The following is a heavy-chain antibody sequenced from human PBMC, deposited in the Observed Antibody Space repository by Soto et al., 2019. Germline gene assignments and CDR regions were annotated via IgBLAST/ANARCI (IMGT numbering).Heavy chain of an antibody. CDR3: AKDVYCSGDNCHHDALHI. D-gene: IGHD2-15*01. Sequence: SVKVSCKASGGTFNTYSINWVRQAPGQGLEWMGRIIPIVGIAKYAQKFQGRVAITADKSTSTDYMMELNTLRAEDTAVYYCAKDVYCSGDNCHHDALHIWGQGTMVTVSS. J-gene: IGHJ3*02. V-gene: IGHV1-69*04. CDR2: IIPIVGIA. CDR1: GGTFNTYS.